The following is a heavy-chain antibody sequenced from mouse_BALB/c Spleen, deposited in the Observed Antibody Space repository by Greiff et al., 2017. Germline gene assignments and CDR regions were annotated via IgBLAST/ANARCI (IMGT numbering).Heavy chain of an antibody. CDR1: GFTFSDYY. V-gene: IGHV5-4*02. Sequence: EVKVVESGGGLVKPGGSLKLSCAASGFTFSDYYMYWVRQTPEKRLEWVATISDGGSYTYYPDSVKGRFTISRDNAKNNLYLQMSSLKSEDTAMYYCARDDYDAYWGQGTLVTVSA. CDR2: ISDGGSYT. D-gene: IGHD2-4*01. CDR3: ARDDYDAY. J-gene: IGHJ3*01.